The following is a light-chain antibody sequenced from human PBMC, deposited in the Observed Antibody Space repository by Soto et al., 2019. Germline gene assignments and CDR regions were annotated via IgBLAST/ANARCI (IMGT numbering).Light chain of an antibody. V-gene: IGKV3-15*01. J-gene: IGKJ5*01. CDR1: QSVASN. CDR3: QHYNNWPIT. Sequence: EIVITQSPATLSVSPGESVTLSCRASQSVASNLAWYQQRPGQAPSLLIFGSSTRAPGIPGRFSGSGSGTDFTLTISSLQSEDFAVYHCQHYNNWPITFGQGTRLEIK. CDR2: GSS.